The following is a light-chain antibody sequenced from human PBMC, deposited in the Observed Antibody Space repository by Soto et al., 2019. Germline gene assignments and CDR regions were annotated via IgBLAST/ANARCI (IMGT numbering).Light chain of an antibody. J-gene: IGKJ1*01. Sequence: DIQMTQSPSTLSASVGDRVTITCRASQSVSSWLAWYQQTPGKAPNLLIYTASSLESGVPSRFSGSGSGTEFTLTISSLQPDDFATYYCQQYNSAWTFGQGTTVEIK. CDR2: TAS. CDR3: QQYNSAWT. V-gene: IGKV1-5*03. CDR1: QSVSSW.